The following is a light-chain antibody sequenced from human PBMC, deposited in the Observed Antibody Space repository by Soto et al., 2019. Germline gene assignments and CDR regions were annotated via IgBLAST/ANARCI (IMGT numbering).Light chain of an antibody. Sequence: AIRMTQSPSSLSASTGDRVTITCRASQGISSYLAWYQQKPGKAPKLLIYAASTLQSGVPSRFSGSGSGTDFTLTISCLQSEDFATYYCQQYYSHPPYTFGQGTKVDIK. J-gene: IGKJ2*01. CDR2: AAS. V-gene: IGKV1-8*01. CDR3: QQYYSHPPYT. CDR1: QGISSY.